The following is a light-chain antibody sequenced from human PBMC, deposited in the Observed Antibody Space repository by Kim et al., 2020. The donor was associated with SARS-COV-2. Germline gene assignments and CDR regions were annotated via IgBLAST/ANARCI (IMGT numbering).Light chain of an antibody. CDR3: QQYNNWPPWT. CDR1: QSVSSN. CDR2: GAS. Sequence: PGERAALSCRASQSVSSNLAWYEQKPGQAPRLLIYGASTRATGIPARFSGSGSGTEFTLTISSLQSEDFAVYYCQQYNNWPPWTFGQGTKVDIK. J-gene: IGKJ1*01. V-gene: IGKV3-15*01.